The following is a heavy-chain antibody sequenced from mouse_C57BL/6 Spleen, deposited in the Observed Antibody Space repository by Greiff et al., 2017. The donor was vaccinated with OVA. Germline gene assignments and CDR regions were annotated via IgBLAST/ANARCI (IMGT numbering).Heavy chain of an antibody. CDR1: GYTFTDYD. D-gene: IGHD4-1*01. V-gene: IGHV1-15*01. CDR2: IDPETGGT. Sequence: QVQLQQCGAGLVRPGASVTLSCKASGYTFTDYDLHWVKQTPVHGLEWIGAIDPETGGTAYNQKFKGKAILTADKSSSTAYMELRSLTSEDSAVYYCTRGGLGEDFDVWGTGTTVTVSS. J-gene: IGHJ1*03. CDR3: TRGGLGEDFDV.